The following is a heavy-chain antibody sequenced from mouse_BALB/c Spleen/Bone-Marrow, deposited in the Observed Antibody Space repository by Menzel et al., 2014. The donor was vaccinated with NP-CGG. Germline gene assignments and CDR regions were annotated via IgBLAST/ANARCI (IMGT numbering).Heavy chain of an antibody. D-gene: IGHD1-2*01. CDR3: ARPGYYGYQGV. CDR1: GFDFSRYW. V-gene: IGHV4-1*02. Sequence: VQLKDSGGGLVQPGGSPKLSCAASGFDFSRYWMTWVRQAPGKGLEWIGEINPDSSTINYTPSLKDKFIISRDNAKNTLYLQMSKVRSEDTALYYCARPGYYGYQGVWGAGTTVTVSS. CDR2: INPDSSTI. J-gene: IGHJ1*01.